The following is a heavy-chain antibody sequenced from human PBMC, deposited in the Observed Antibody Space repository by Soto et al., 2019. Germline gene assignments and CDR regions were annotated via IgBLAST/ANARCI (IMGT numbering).Heavy chain of an antibody. CDR1: GGSISSEYYH. V-gene: IGHV4-30-4*01. CDR2: IHYSGSV. J-gene: IGHJ6*02. D-gene: IGHD2-21*02. Sequence: QVQLQESGPGLVRPSQTLSLTCTVSGGSISSEYYHWTWIRQAPGKGLEWIGYIHYSGSVQYNPSLQSRLTMSVDTSKNLFSLKLSSVTAADTAVYFCAREDDGGDRDYYGLDVWGQGTTVTVSS. CDR3: AREDDGGDRDYYGLDV.